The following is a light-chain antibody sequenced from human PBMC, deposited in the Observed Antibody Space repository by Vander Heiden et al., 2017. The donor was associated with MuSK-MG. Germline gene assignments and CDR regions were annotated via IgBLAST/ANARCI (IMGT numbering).Light chain of an antibody. CDR3: SAYTSSGTVV. CDR1: SSDIGGYKY. CDR2: EVS. Sequence: QSALTQPASASGSPGQSVTISCTGTSSDIGGYKYVSWYQHPPGNALIVMIYEVSRRTAGVANRFSGSKSGNTASLTISGLQKEDEADYYCSAYTSSGTVVFGGGTKLTVL. V-gene: IGLV2-14*01. J-gene: IGLJ2*01.